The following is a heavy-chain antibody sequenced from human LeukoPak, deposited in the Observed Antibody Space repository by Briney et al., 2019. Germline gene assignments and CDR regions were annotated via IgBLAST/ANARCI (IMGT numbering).Heavy chain of an antibody. D-gene: IGHD3-10*01. J-gene: IGHJ3*02. V-gene: IGHV3-23*01. CDR1: GFTFSSYA. CDR2: ISGSGGST. Sequence: SGGSLRLSCAASGFTFSSYAMSWVRQAPGKGLEWVSAISGSGGSTYYADSVKGRSTISRDNSKNTLYLQMNSLRAEDTAVYYCAKAPSMVRGVITRQADAFDIWGQGTMVTVSS. CDR3: AKAPSMVRGVITRQADAFDI.